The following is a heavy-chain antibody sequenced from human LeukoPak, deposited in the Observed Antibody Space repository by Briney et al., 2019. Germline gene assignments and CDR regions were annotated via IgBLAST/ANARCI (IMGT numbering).Heavy chain of an antibody. J-gene: IGHJ4*02. CDR2: ISSSSSYI. D-gene: IGHD4-23*01. Sequence: GGSLRLSCAASGFTFSSYSMNWVRRAPGKGLEWVSSISSSSSYIYYADSVKGRFTISRDNAKNSLYLQMNSLRAEDTAVYYCARDSPQPVGGSQNDYWGPGTLVTVSS. CDR3: ARDSPQPVGGSQNDY. V-gene: IGHV3-21*01. CDR1: GFTFSSYS.